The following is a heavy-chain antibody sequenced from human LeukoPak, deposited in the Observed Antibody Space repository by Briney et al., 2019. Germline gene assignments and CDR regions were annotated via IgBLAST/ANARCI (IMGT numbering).Heavy chain of an antibody. V-gene: IGHV4-59*01. Sequence: SETLSLTCTVSGGSISSYYWSWIRQPPGKGLEWIGYIYYSGSTNYNPSLKSRVTISVDTSKNQFSLKLSSVTAADTAVYYCARYPARYSSSWPFDYWGQGTLVTVSS. CDR3: ARYPARYSSSWPFDY. D-gene: IGHD6-13*01. CDR1: GGSISSYY. CDR2: IYYSGST. J-gene: IGHJ4*02.